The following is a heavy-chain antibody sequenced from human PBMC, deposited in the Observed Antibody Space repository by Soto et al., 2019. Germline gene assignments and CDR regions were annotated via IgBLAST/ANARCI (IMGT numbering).Heavy chain of an antibody. D-gene: IGHD5-18*01. CDR3: TTDQGWVQLWLPSSY. CDR2: IKSKTDGGTT. Sequence: GGSLRLSCAASGFTFSNAWMNWVRQAPGKGLEWVGRIKSKTDGGTTDYAAPVKGRFTISRDDSKNTQYQQMNSLKTEDTAVYYCTTDQGWVQLWLPSSYWGQGTLVTVSS. V-gene: IGHV3-15*07. CDR1: GFTFSNAW. J-gene: IGHJ4*02.